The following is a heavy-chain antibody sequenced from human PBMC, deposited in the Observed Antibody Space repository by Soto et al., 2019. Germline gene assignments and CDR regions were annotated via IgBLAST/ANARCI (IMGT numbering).Heavy chain of an antibody. Sequence: GCSLRVSCAASGFIVTRYAMSWLRQAPGKGLEWVSVLSGSGIGKEYADSVKGRFTISRDNSRNTLYLQMTGLRVEDTAVYYCAKDRYCTATSCQDFGSWGQGTLVTVPQ. CDR1: GFIVTRYA. CDR3: AKDRYCTATSCQDFGS. V-gene: IGHV3-23*01. J-gene: IGHJ4*02. D-gene: IGHD2-2*01. CDR2: LSGSGIGK.